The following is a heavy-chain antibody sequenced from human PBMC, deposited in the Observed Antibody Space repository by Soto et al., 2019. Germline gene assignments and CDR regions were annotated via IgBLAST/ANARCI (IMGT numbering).Heavy chain of an antibody. D-gene: IGHD3-10*01. CDR3: IGSFPF. CDR2: IRSQPYGGTT. J-gene: IGHJ4*02. V-gene: IGHV3-49*03. CDR1: GFPFGNFL. Sequence: EVYLVESGGGLVEPGRSLRLSCTGSGFPFGNFLMSWFRQAPGKGLEWVGFIRSQPYGGTTQYAASVRGRFTISRDDSKGILYLQMDSQKTEDSGVYYCIGSFPFWGQGTPVIVSS.